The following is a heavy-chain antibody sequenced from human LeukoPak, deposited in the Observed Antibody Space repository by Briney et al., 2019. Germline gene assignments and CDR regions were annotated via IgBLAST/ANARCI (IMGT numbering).Heavy chain of an antibody. CDR1: GGSFSGSY. V-gene: IGHV4-34*01. J-gene: IGHJ5*02. Sequence: SETLSLTCTVSGGSFSGSYWTWIRQTPEKGLEWIGEADHSGSRNYSPSLRGRVTISVDTSKNQFSLNLRSVTAADTAVYYCARETVMEWLLYNWFDPWGQGTLVTVSS. D-gene: IGHD3-3*01. CDR2: ADHSGSR. CDR3: ARETVMEWLLYNWFDP.